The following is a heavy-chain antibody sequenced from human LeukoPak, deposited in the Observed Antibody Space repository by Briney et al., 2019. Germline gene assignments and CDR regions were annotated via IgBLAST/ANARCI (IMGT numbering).Heavy chain of an antibody. CDR1: GFIFKNYA. J-gene: IGHJ4*02. D-gene: IGHD5-24*01. V-gene: IGHV3-7*01. Sequence: GGSLRLSCVASGFIFKNYAMTWVRQAPGVGLEWVATINQDGNAKYYVDSVKGRFAISRDNTKNSLSLQMSSLRDEDSGIYYCATHNYWRKDYWGQGTLVTVSS. CDR2: INQDGNAK. CDR3: ATHNYWRKDY.